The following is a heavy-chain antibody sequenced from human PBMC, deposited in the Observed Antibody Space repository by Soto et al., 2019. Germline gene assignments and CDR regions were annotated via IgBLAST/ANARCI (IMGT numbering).Heavy chain of an antibody. J-gene: IGHJ6*02. CDR3: ASDAGGAYYYYYGMDV. D-gene: IGHD3-16*01. Sequence: EVQLLESGGGLVQPGGSLRLSCVASGFTFSSYAMSWVRQAPGKGLEWVSSISSSSSYIYYADSVKGRFTISRDNAKNSLYMQLNSLRAEDTAVYYCASDAGGAYYYYYGMDVWGQGTTVTVSS. CDR1: GFTFSSYA. CDR2: ISSSSSYI. V-gene: IGHV3-21*02.